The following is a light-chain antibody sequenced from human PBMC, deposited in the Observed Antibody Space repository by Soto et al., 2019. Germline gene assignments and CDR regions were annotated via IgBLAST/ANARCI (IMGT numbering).Light chain of an antibody. CDR3: SSYAGSNNLYV. CDR2: AVT. CDR1: SSDVGGYNY. V-gene: IGLV2-8*01. J-gene: IGLJ1*01. Sequence: QSALTQPPSASGSPGQSVTISCTGTSSDVGGYNYVSWYQQHPGKAPKLIIYAVTKRPSGVPDRFSGSKSGNTASLTVSGLQAEDEADYYCSSYAGSNNLYVFGTGTKLTVL.